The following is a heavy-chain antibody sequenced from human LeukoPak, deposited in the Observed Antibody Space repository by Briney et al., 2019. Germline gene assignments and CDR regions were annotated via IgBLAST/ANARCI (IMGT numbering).Heavy chain of an antibody. CDR3: AMAAAGTDY. CDR1: GGTFTNYA. CDR2: IIPILGVT. D-gene: IGHD6-13*01. V-gene: IGHV1-69*04. J-gene: IGHJ4*02. Sequence: ASVKVSCKASGGTFTNYALTWVRQAPGQGLEWMGRIIPILGVTNYAQKFQGRVTITADKSTTIAYMELSSLRSDDTAVYYCAMAAAGTDYWGQGTLVTVSS.